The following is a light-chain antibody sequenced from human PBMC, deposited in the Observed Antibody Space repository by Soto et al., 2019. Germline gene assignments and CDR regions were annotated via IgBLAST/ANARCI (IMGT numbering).Light chain of an antibody. Sequence: EIVMTQSPATLSVSPGEGATLSCRASETVDTNLAWFQHKPGQAPRLLIYGASTRAAGVPARVSGSGSGTECTLTISSLESEDVAVYYCQQCHKWPRITFGPGTRLE. J-gene: IGKJ5*01. CDR2: GAS. CDR1: ETVDTN. V-gene: IGKV3-15*01. CDR3: QQCHKWPRIT.